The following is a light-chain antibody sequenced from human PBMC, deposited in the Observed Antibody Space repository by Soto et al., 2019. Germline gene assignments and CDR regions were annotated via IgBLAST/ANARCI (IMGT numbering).Light chain of an antibody. CDR1: QSVSSD. J-gene: IGKJ4*01. CDR3: QQYSNWPLT. CDR2: GAS. Sequence: EKVMTQSPATLSVSPGERATLSCRASQSVSSDLAWYQQKPGQAPRLLIYGASTRATGIPARFSGSGSGTEFTLIISSLQSEDFAVYYCQQYSNWPLTFGGGTKVDIK. V-gene: IGKV3-15*01.